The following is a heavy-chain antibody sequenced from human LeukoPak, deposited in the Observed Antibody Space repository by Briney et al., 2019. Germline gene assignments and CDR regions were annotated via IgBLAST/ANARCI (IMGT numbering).Heavy chain of an antibody. CDR1: GFSFTSYS. D-gene: IGHD5-12*01. V-gene: IGHV3-48*01. Sequence: GGSLRLSCAASGFSFTSYSINWVRQAPGKGLEWVSYISRDSSNIYYADSVKGRFTISRDNPKNTLYLQMNSLRAEDTAVYYCARDRGGATTLYDAFDIWGQGTMVTVSS. CDR3: ARDRGGATTLYDAFDI. CDR2: ISRDSSNI. J-gene: IGHJ3*02.